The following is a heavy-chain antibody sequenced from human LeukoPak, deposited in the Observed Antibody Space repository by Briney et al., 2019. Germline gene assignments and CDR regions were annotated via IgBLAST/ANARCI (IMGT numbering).Heavy chain of an antibody. CDR2: IYHGDSDT. CDR3: ARSNTAMVSGGLV. CDR1: GSRFTSYW. Sequence: GESLEISWKGSGSRFTSYWIGWVRQMPGKGLEWMGIIYHGDSDTRYSPSFQGQVTISADKSISTAYLQWSSLKASDTAMYYCARSNTAMVSGGLVWGQGTLVTVSS. J-gene: IGHJ4*02. D-gene: IGHD5-18*01. V-gene: IGHV5-51*01.